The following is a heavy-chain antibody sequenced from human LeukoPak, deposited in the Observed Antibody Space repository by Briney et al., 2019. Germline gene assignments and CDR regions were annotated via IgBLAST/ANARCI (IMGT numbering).Heavy chain of an antibody. CDR1: GFTFGSNG. Sequence: PGGCLRPSCAASGFTFGSNGMCWVRHAPSKGMGWVTVVRYDGRTKYYAGSVKGRFTISRDRSKNTLHLEMNSMRAEDTAVYYCARDECSGGSCYSSGFDAFDIWGQGTMVTVSS. CDR2: VRYDGRTK. D-gene: IGHD2-15*01. V-gene: IGHV3-33*01. J-gene: IGHJ3*02. CDR3: ARDECSGGSCYSSGFDAFDI.